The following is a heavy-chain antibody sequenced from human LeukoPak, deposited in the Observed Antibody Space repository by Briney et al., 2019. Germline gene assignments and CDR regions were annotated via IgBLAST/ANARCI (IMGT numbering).Heavy chain of an antibody. D-gene: IGHD3-10*01. CDR3: ARDETHFYGSGSSNWFDP. CDR1: GFTVSSNY. Sequence: GGSLRLSCAASGFTVSSNYMSWVRQAPGKGLEWVSVIYSGGSTYYADSVKGRFTISRDNSKNTLYLQMNSLRAEDTAVYYCARDETHFYGSGSSNWFDPWGQGILVTVSS. CDR2: IYSGGST. V-gene: IGHV3-53*01. J-gene: IGHJ5*02.